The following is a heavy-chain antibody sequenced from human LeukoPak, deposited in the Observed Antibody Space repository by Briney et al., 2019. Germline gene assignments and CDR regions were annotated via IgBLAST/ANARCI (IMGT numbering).Heavy chain of an antibody. V-gene: IGHV1-69*13. CDR1: GGTFSKYT. Sequence: SVKVSCKASGGTFSKYTISWVRQRPGQGLEWMGGITPLFGTANYAQKFQGRVTITADESASTAYMELSSLRSEDTAVYYCAKHRAFYYDPPYNWGQGTLVTVSS. D-gene: IGHD3-22*01. J-gene: IGHJ4*02. CDR2: ITPLFGTA. CDR3: AKHRAFYYDPPYN.